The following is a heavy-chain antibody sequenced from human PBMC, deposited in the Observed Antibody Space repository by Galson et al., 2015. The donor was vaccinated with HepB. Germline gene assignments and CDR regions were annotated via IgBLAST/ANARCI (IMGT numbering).Heavy chain of an antibody. CDR1: GLSVSGHF. D-gene: IGHD6-19*01. Sequence: SLRLSCAASGLSVSGHFMSWVRQAPGKGLEWVSVIYVAGSTYYADSVKDRFTISRDNSRNTLYLQMNSLRAEDTAVYYCARGTNSGWYGEYWGQGTLVTVSS. V-gene: IGHV3-53*01. CDR2: IYVAGST. J-gene: IGHJ4*02. CDR3: ARGTNSGWYGEY.